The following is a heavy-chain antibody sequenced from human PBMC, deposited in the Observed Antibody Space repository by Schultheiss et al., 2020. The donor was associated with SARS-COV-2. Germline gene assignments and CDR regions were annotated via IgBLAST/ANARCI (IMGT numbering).Heavy chain of an antibody. J-gene: IGHJ4*02. CDR2: ISGSGGRM. Sequence: GGSLRLSCAASGFTFRSYAMSWVRQAPGKGLEWASAISGSGGRMYYADSVKGRFTISRDNSENTLYLHMNSLRAEDTAVYYCARGISIFDYGDYLDYWGQGILVTVSS. D-gene: IGHD3-3*02. CDR3: ARGISIFDYGDYLDY. V-gene: IGHV3-23*01. CDR1: GFTFRSYA.